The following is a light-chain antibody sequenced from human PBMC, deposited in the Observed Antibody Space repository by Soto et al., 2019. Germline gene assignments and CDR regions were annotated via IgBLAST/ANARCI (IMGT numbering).Light chain of an antibody. Sequence: QSVLTQPPSASGSPGQSVTISCTGTSSDVGGYNYVSWYQQHPGKAPKLMIYEVSKRPSGVPDRFSGSKSGNTASLTVSGLQDEDESDYYCSSYAGSNTVVFGGGTKPTVL. V-gene: IGLV2-8*01. CDR1: SSDVGGYNY. CDR3: SSYAGSNTVV. J-gene: IGLJ2*01. CDR2: EVS.